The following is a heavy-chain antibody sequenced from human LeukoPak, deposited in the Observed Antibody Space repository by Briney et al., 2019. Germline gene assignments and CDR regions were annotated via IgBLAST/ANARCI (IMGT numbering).Heavy chain of an antibody. CDR3: ATVLSIVGATPFDY. D-gene: IGHD1-26*01. CDR2: FDPEDGET. CDR1: GYTLTEFS. J-gene: IGHJ4*02. Sequence: GASVKVSCKVSGYTLTEFSMHWVRQAPGKGLEWMGCFDPEDGETIYAQKFQGRVTMTEDTSTDTAYMELSSLRSEDTAVYYCATVLSIVGATPFDYWGQGTLVTVSS. V-gene: IGHV1-24*01.